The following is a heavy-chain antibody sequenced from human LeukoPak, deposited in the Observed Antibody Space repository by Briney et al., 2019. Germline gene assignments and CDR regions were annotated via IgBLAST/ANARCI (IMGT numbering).Heavy chain of an antibody. Sequence: PSETLSLTCTVSGGSISSYYWSWIRQPPGKGLEWIGYIYYSGNTNYNPSLKSRVTISVDTSKNQFSLKLSSVTAADTAVYYCARGTGYSGYAFDYWGQGTLVTVSS. V-gene: IGHV4-59*08. CDR1: GGSISSYY. CDR3: ARGTGYSGYAFDY. CDR2: IYYSGNT. D-gene: IGHD5-12*01. J-gene: IGHJ4*02.